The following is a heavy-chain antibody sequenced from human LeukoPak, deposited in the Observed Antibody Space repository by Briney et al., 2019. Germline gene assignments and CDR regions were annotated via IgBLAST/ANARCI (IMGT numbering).Heavy chain of an antibody. D-gene: IGHD3/OR15-3a*01. CDR2: IHQDGNEK. Sequence: GGSLRLSCAASGFTFSNYWMSWLRQAPGKGLEWVTNIHQDGNEKYYVDSVKGRFTTSRDNAKNSLHLQMDSLRVEDTAVYYCARGDDFSGDYWGQGTLVTVSS. CDR3: ARGDDFSGDY. CDR1: GFTFSNYW. V-gene: IGHV3-7*04. J-gene: IGHJ4*02.